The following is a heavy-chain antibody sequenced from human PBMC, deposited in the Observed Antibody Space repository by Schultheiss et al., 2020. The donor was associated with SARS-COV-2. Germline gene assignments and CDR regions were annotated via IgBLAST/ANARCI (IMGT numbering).Heavy chain of an antibody. CDR3: ARGAGTAWFVY. V-gene: IGHV3-48*03. D-gene: IGHD3-22*01. Sequence: GGSLRLSCTGSGFNFGDSSMTWVRQAPGKGLEWISYINEGGDVIFYADSIKGRFTISRDNAKSSLFLQMNSLRGEDTAVYYCARGAGTAWFVYWGRGTLVTVSS. CDR2: INEGGDVI. J-gene: IGHJ4*02. CDR1: GFNFGDSS.